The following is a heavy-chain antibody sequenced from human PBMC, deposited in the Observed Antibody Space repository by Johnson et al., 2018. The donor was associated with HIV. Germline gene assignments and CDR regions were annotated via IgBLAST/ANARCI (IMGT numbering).Heavy chain of an antibody. CDR3: ARDRRNYSDRSGYPDYDACDI. J-gene: IGHJ3*02. V-gene: IGHV3-20*04. CDR2: INWNGGRT. CDR1: GFTFDDYG. D-gene: IGHD3-22*01. Sequence: VQLVESGGSVVRPGGSLRLSCAASGFTFDDYGMSWVRQAPGKGLEWVSGINWNGGRTGYADSVKGRFTISRDNAKNSLYLQMNSLRAEDTALYYCARDRRNYSDRSGYPDYDACDIWGQGTMVTVSS.